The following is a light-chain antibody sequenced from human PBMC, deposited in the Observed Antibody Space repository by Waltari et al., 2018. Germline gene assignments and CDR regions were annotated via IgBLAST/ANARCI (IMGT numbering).Light chain of an antibody. CDR2: DVS. J-gene: IGLJ3*02. V-gene: IGLV2-14*03. CDR1: ATAVGGYNY. CDR3: CSFTSSSTWV. Sequence: QSALTQPASVSGSPGQSLTISCTGTATAVGGYNYVSWYQQHPGKAPKLIIFDVSSRPSGISNRFSGSKFGNTASLTISGVQPEDEADYYCCSFTSSSTWVFGGGTKLTVL.